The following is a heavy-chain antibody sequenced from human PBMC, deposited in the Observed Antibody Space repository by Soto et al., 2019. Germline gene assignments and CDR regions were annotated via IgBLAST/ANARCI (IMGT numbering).Heavy chain of an antibody. CDR3: ARPRYGDNVDY. CDR1: GYTFTSYG. D-gene: IGHD4-17*01. V-gene: IGHV1-18*01. CDR2: ISAYNGNT. J-gene: IGHJ4*02. Sequence: ASVKVSCKASGYTFTSYGISWVRQAPGQGLEWMGWISAYNGNTNYAQKLQGRVTMTKNTSTSTAYMELRSLRSDDTAVYYCARPRYGDNVDYWGQGTLVTVSS.